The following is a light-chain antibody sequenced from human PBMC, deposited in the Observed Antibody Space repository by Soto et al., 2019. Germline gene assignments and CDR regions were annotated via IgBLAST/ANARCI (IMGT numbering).Light chain of an antibody. V-gene: IGKV1-39*01. J-gene: IGKJ4*01. Sequence: DIQMTQSPSSLSASVGDRVTITCRASQSIANYLNWYQQKPGKAPRLLIYAASSLQSGVPSSFSGSGSGTDFTLIISSLQPEDFATYYCQQSYSTPFTFGGGTKVEIK. CDR3: QQSYSTPFT. CDR1: QSIANY. CDR2: AAS.